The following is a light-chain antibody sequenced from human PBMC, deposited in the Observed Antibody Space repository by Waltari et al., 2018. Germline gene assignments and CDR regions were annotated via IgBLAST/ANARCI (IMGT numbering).Light chain of an antibody. CDR3: CSYAGSYTLWV. Sequence: SALTQPRSVSGSPGQSVTISCTGSSSDVGGYNYVSWHQQHPGKAPKLMIFDVTKRPSGVPDRFSGSKSGNTASLTISGLQAEDEADYYCCSYAGSYTLWVFGGGTKLTVL. CDR1: SSDVGGYNY. J-gene: IGLJ3*02. CDR2: DVT. V-gene: IGLV2-11*01.